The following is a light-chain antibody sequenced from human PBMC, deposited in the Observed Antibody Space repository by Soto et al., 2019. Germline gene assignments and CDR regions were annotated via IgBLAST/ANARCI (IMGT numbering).Light chain of an antibody. J-gene: IGLJ1*01. CDR1: SSDVGNYKL. Sequence: QSALTQPASVSGSPGQSITISCTGTSSDVGNYKLVSWYQQHPGKAPKLMIYEVSKRPSGVSNRFSGSKSGNTASLTIAGLQAEDEADYYCCSYVRSSTFYVFGTGTKLTVL. CDR3: CSYVRSSTFYV. V-gene: IGLV2-23*02. CDR2: EVS.